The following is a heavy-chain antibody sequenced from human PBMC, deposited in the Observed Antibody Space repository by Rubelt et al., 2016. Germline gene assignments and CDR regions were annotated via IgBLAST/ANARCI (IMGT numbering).Heavy chain of an antibody. CDR2: INHSGST. D-gene: IGHD3-22*01. V-gene: IGHV4-34*01. CDR1: GGSFSGYY. J-gene: IGHJ3*02. CDR3: ARQKPAYYYDSSGYYPGAFDI. Sequence: VQLQQWGAGLLKPSETLSLTCAVYGGSFSGYYWSWIRQPPGKGLEWIGEINHSGSTNYNPSLKSRVTISVDTSKNQFSLKLSSVTAADTAVYYCARQKPAYYYDSSGYYPGAFDIWGQGTRVTVSS.